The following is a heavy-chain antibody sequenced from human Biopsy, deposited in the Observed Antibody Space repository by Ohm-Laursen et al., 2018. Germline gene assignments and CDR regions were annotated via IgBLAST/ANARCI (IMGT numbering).Heavy chain of an antibody. J-gene: IGHJ4*02. V-gene: IGHV3-11*04. CDR3: GSSIHLGY. Sequence: SLRLSCTASRFTFSDYFMSWIRQAPGKGLEWVSYISSSGITAHYADSVKGRFTISRDNAENTLYLQMNGLRAGDTGVYYCGSSIHLGYWGRGTLVTVSS. D-gene: IGHD6-19*01. CDR1: RFTFSDYF. CDR2: ISSSGITA.